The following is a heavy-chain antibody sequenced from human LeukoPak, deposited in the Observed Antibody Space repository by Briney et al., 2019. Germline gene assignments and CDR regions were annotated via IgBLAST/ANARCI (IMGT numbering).Heavy chain of an antibody. Sequence: KPGGSLRLSCAASGFTFSSYSMNWVRQAPGKGLEWVSSISSSSSYIYYADSVKGRFTISRDNAKNSLYLQMNSLRAEDTAVYYCARDIVVVVAASDYYGMDVWGQGTTVTVSS. J-gene: IGHJ6*02. CDR3: ARDIVVVVAASDYYGMDV. CDR1: GFTFSSYS. CDR2: ISSSSSYI. V-gene: IGHV3-21*01. D-gene: IGHD2-15*01.